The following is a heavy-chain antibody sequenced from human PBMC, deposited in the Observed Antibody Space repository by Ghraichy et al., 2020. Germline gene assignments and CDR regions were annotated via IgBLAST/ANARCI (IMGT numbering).Heavy chain of an antibody. J-gene: IGHJ6*02. V-gene: IGHV3-33*01. CDR1: GFTFSSYG. CDR2: IWYDGSNK. CDR3: AREWFGELSDYYYGMDV. Sequence: GGSLRLSCAASGFTFSSYGMHWVRQAPGEGLEWVAVIWYDGSNKYYADSVKGRFTISRDNSKNTLYLQMNSLRAEDTAVYYCAREWFGELSDYYYGMDVWGQGTTVTVSS. D-gene: IGHD3-10*01.